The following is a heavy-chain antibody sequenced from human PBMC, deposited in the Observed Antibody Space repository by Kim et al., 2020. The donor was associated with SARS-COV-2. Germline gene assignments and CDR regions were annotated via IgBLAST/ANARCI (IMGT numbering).Heavy chain of an antibody. CDR1: GYTFTSYD. J-gene: IGHJ4*02. V-gene: IGHV1-8*01. CDR2: MNPNSGNT. Sequence: ASVKVSCKASGYTFTSYDINWVRQATGQRLEWMGWMNPNSGNTGYAQKFQGRVTMTRNTSISTAYMELSSLRSEDTAVYYCVRSGAKGGLYYYGSGSFDYWGQGTLVTVSS. D-gene: IGHD3-10*01. CDR3: VRSGAKGGLYYYGSGSFDY.